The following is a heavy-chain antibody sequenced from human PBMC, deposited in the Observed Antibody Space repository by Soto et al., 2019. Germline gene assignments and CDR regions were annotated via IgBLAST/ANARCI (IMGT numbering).Heavy chain of an antibody. CDR1: GFTFSTYA. CDR3: SRKLRVLCSGGSCYSYFDY. V-gene: IGHV3-23*01. J-gene: IGHJ4*02. CDR2: ISGSSQTT. D-gene: IGHD2-15*01. Sequence: GGSLRLSCAVSGFTFSTYAMTWVRQAPGKGLEWVSTISGSSQTTYYVDSVKGRFTISRDNSKNSLYLQMNSLRAEDTAVYYFSRKLRVLCSGGSCYSYFDYWGQGTLVTVSS.